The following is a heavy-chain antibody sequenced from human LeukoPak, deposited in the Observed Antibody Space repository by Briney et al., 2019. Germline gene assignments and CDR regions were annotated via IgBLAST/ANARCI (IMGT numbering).Heavy chain of an antibody. CDR1: GFTFSDYY. D-gene: IGHD2/OR15-2a*01. CDR2: ISSSGSTI. CDR3: ARVLYLWQRAFDI. Sequence: GGSLRLSCAASGFTFSDYYMSWIRQAPGKGLEWVSYISSSGSTIYYADSVKGRFTISRDNAKNSLYLQMNSLRAEDTAVYYCARVLYLWQRAFDIWGQGTMVTVSS. J-gene: IGHJ3*02. V-gene: IGHV3-11*04.